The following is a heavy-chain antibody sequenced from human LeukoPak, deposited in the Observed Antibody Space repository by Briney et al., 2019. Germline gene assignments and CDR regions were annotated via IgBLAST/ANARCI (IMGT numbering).Heavy chain of an antibody. Sequence: PSETLSLTCTVSGGSISNYYWSWIRQPAGKGLEWIGRININGNTNYNPSLKSRVTISVDTSKNQFSLKLSSVTAADTAVYYCARRPYDSSGYYWAFDIWGQGTMVTVSS. CDR2: ININGNT. J-gene: IGHJ3*02. V-gene: IGHV4-4*07. CDR3: ARRPYDSSGYYWAFDI. CDR1: GGSISNYY. D-gene: IGHD3-22*01.